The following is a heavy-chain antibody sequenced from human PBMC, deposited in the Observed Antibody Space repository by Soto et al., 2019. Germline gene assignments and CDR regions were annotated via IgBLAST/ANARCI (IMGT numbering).Heavy chain of an antibody. CDR3: ARLLYGSGSWFDP. CDR2: IYYSGST. CDR1: GGSISSGGYY. D-gene: IGHD3-10*01. J-gene: IGHJ5*02. V-gene: IGHV4-61*08. Sequence: SETLSLTCTVSGGSISSGGYYWSWIRQHPGKGLEWIGYIYYSGSTNYNPSLKSRVTISVDTSKNQFSLKLSSVTAADTAVYYCARLLYGSGSWFDPWGQGTLVTVSS.